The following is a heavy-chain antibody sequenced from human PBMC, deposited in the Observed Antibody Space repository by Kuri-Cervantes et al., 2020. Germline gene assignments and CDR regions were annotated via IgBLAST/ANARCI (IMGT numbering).Heavy chain of an antibody. J-gene: IGHJ6*03. CDR3: ARGRAIFGVALPYYYYYYMDV. CDR1: GGSISSYS. Sequence: GSLRLSCTVSGGSISSYSWSWIRQPPGKGLESIGYIYYTGSTSYKPSLKSRVTISVDTSKNQFSLKLSSVTAADTAVYYCARGRAIFGVALPYYYYYYMDVWGKGTTVTVSS. V-gene: IGHV4-59*12. CDR2: IYYTGST. D-gene: IGHD3-3*01.